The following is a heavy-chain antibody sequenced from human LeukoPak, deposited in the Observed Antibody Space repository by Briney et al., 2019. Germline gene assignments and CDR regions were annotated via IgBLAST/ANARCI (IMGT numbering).Heavy chain of an antibody. CDR1: GFTFSNYA. CDR3: AREVAARRLGSWFDP. CDR2: ISGGGGST. D-gene: IGHD6-6*01. J-gene: IGHJ5*02. Sequence: GGSLRLSCAASGFTFSNYAMSWVRQAPGKGLEWVSGISGGGGSTYYADSVKGRFTISRDNAKNSLYLQLNSLRAEDTAFYYCAREVAARRLGSWFDPWGQGTLVTVSS. V-gene: IGHV3-23*01.